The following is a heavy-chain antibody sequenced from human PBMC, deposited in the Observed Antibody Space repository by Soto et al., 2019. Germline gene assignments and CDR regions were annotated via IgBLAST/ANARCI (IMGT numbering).Heavy chain of an antibody. Sequence: ASVKVSCKASGYTFTSYDINWVRQATGQGLEWMGWMNPNSGNTGYAQKFQGRVTMTRNTSISTAYMELSSLRSEDTAVYYCARVPLPYLRRGFDPWGQGTLVTVSS. CDR3: ARVPLPYLRRGFDP. D-gene: IGHD4-17*01. CDR1: GYTFTSYD. CDR2: MNPNSGNT. J-gene: IGHJ5*02. V-gene: IGHV1-8*01.